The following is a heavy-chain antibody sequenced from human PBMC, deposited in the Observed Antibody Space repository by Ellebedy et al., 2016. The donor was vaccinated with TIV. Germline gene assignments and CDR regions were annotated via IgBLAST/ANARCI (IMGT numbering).Heavy chain of an antibody. V-gene: IGHV3-23*01. J-gene: IGHJ4*02. CDR2: VNGGGLVI. D-gene: IGHD3-16*01. Sequence: GESLKISCTASGFTFRSYAMSWVRQAPGKGLEWVAGVNGGGLVIAYADSVKGRFTISRDNSKNTLDLQMNSLRAEDTAIYYCASSRYYYYVGNTIFAYWGQGTLVTVSS. CDR3: ASSRYYYYVGNTIFAY. CDR1: GFTFRSYA.